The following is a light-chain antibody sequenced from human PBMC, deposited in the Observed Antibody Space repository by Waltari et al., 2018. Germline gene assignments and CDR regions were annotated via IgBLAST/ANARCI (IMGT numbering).Light chain of an antibody. Sequence: DIQMTQSPSTLSASVGDRVTITCRASQSISSWLAWYQQKPGKAPKLLIYKASSLESGGPSRFRGSGSGTEFTLTISSLQPDDFATYYCQQYNSYSGYTFGQGTKLEIK. CDR1: QSISSW. J-gene: IGKJ2*01. V-gene: IGKV1-5*03. CDR2: KAS. CDR3: QQYNSYSGYT.